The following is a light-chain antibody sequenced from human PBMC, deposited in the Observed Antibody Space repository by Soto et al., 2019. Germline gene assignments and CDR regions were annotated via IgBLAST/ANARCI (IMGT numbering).Light chain of an antibody. CDR1: QSLTTD. CDR3: QQYSDWPWT. V-gene: IGKV3-15*01. Sequence: IVMTQSLSTLSVSPGERATFSCWSSQSLTTDLAWYQQRPGQAPRLLIYRASTRATGIPARFSGSGSGTEFTLTISGLQSEDFAVDYCQQYSDWPWTFGQGTKVDIK. CDR2: RAS. J-gene: IGKJ1*01.